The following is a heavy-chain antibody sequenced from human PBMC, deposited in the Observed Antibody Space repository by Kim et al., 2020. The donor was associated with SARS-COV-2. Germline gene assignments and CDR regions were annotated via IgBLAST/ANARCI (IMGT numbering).Heavy chain of an antibody. CDR2: ISENGRTI. Sequence: GGSLRLSCAGSGFTFSRHEMNWVRQAPGKRLEWVSFISENGRTIYYADSVKGRFTISRDNAKSSVYLQMNSLTAEDTAVYYCARGRSVGAYWGRGTLVTV. J-gene: IGHJ4*02. D-gene: IGHD3-16*01. V-gene: IGHV3-48*03. CDR1: GFTFSRHE. CDR3: ARGRSVGAY.